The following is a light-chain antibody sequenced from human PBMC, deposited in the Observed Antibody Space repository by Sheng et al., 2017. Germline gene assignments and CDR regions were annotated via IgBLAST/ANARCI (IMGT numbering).Light chain of an antibody. Sequence: EVVMTQSPATLSVSPGERVTLSCRASQSVSNNLAWYQKKFGQAPRLLIYGASTRATGIPVRFSGGGSGTDFTLTISSLQSEDFAVYFCQQSNNWPWTFGQGTKVEIK. CDR3: QQSNNWPWT. V-gene: IGKV3-15*01. CDR1: QSVSNN. J-gene: IGKJ1*01. CDR2: GAS.